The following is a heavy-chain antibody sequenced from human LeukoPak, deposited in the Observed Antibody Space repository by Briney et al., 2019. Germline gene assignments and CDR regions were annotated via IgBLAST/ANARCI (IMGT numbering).Heavy chain of an antibody. CDR3: ARAGYAAAGRYYYYYMDV. V-gene: IGHV1-69*13. CDR1: GGTFSSYA. J-gene: IGHJ6*03. D-gene: IGHD6-13*01. CDR2: IIPIFGTA. Sequence: SVKVSCKASGGTFSSYAISWVRQAPGQGLEWMGGIIPIFGTANYAQKFQGRVTITADESTSTAYMELSSLRSEDTAVYYCARAGYAAAGRYYYYYMDVWGKGTTVTVSS.